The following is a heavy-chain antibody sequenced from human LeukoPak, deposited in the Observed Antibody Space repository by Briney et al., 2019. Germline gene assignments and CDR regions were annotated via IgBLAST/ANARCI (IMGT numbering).Heavy chain of an antibody. Sequence: GALRLSCAASGFSFSSYATTWVRQAPGKGLEWVSSIDAGGGDTYHSDSVKGRFTISRDNSMNTLYLQMNSLRADDAAVYYCGRPTKYWLVRGNGVDVWGQGTTVTVSS. D-gene: IGHD6-19*01. J-gene: IGHJ6*02. CDR2: IDAGGGDT. V-gene: IGHV3-23*01. CDR1: GFSFSSYA. CDR3: GRPTKYWLVRGNGVDV.